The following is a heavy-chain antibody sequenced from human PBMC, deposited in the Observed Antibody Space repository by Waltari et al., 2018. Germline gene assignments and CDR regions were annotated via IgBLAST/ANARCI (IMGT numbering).Heavy chain of an antibody. D-gene: IGHD6-19*01. CDR3: AKQSPSYTRGWYPLES. Sequence: EVQLVESGGNLIQPGGSLRLSCAASGFTVRTNFISWVRQAPGKGLECVSIIYSGGNTYYAGSVKGRFTISRDNYKNMVYLEMNSLGAEDTAVYYCAKQSPSYTRGWYPLESWGPGTLVTVSP. V-gene: IGHV3-53*01. J-gene: IGHJ4*02. CDR2: IYSGGNT. CDR1: GFTVRTNF.